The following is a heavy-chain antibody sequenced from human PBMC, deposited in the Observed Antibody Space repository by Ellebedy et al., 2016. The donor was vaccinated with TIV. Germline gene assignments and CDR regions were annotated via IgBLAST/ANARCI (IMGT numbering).Heavy chain of an antibody. D-gene: IGHD2-2*01. CDR3: ARVLWDVVAAPGAVPSNYFDY. CDR2: IRSDGSAI. J-gene: IGHJ4*02. V-gene: IGHV3-30*02. CDR1: GFSFSTSG. Sequence: GESLKISCVASGFSFSTSGMHWVRQPPGKGLEWVAFIRSDGSAIYYADSVSGRFTISRDNAKNSVLLQMNSLRADDTATYYCARVLWDVVAAPGAVPSNYFDYWGQGTLVTVSS.